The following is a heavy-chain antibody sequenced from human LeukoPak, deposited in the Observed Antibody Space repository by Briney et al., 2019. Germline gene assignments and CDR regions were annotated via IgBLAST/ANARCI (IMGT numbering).Heavy chain of an antibody. J-gene: IGHJ4*02. Sequence: PGASLRLSCAASGFTFNNYAMTWVRQAPGKGLEWVSTVSSSGASTYYADSVKGRFTISRDNTRNSLYLQMNSLRAEDTAVYYCARIRGHCSSTTCPNFDYWGQGTLVTVSS. CDR2: VSSSGAST. D-gene: IGHD2-2*01. V-gene: IGHV3-23*01. CDR1: GFTFNNYA. CDR3: ARIRGHCSSTTCPNFDY.